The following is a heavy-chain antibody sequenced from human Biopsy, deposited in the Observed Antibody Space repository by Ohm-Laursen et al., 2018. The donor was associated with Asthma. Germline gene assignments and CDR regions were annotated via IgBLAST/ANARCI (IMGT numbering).Heavy chain of an antibody. D-gene: IGHD6-19*01. J-gene: IGHJ5*02. V-gene: IGHV4-30-4*08. CDR2: IYYSGST. CDR1: GDSISSRGGHY. CDR3: ARAFVAASSNWFDP. Sequence: TLSLTCIVSGDSISSRGGHYWSWIRQHPGKGLEWIGYIYYSGSTYYNPSLKSRVTISVDTSKNQFSLKLSSVTAADTAVYYCARAFVAASSNWFDPWGQGTLVTVSS.